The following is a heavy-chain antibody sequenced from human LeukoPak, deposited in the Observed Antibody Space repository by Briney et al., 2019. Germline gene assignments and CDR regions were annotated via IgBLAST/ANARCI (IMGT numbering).Heavy chain of an antibody. CDR1: GFTFSSYA. CDR3: AKVDIYDFWSGSIGGYFDY. CDR2: ISGSGGST. V-gene: IGHV3-23*01. D-gene: IGHD3-3*01. Sequence: PGGSLRLSCAASGFTFSSYAMSWVRQAPGKGLEWVSAISGSGGSTYYADSVKGRFTISRDNSKNTLYLQMNSLRAEDTAVYYCAKVDIYDFWSGSIGGYFDYWGQGTLVTVSS. J-gene: IGHJ4*02.